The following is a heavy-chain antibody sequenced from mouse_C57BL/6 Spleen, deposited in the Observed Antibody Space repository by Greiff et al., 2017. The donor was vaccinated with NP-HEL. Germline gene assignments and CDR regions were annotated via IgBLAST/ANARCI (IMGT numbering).Heavy chain of an antibody. V-gene: IGHV5-4*01. CDR3: AREGDGPFDY. Sequence: EVKLMESGGGLVKPGGSLKLSCAASGFTFSSYAMSWVRQTPEKRLEWVATISDGGSYTYYPDNVKGRFTISRDNAKNNLYLQMSHLKSEDTAMYYCAREGDGPFDYWGQGTTLTVSS. J-gene: IGHJ2*01. CDR1: GFTFSSYA. D-gene: IGHD2-3*01. CDR2: ISDGGSYT.